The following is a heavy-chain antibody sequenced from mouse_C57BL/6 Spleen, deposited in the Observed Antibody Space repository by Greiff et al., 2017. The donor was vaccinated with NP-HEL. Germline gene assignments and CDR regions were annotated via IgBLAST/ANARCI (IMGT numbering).Heavy chain of an antibody. CDR3: ARGYDYDSWYFDV. D-gene: IGHD2-4*01. V-gene: IGHV3-6*01. Sequence: EVHLVESGPGLVKPSQSLSLTCSVTGYSITSGYYWNWIRQFPGNKLEWMGYISYDGSNNYNPSLKNRISITRDTSKNQFFLKLNSVTTEDTATYYCARGYDYDSWYFDVWGTGTTVTVSS. J-gene: IGHJ1*03. CDR2: ISYDGSN. CDR1: GYSITSGYY.